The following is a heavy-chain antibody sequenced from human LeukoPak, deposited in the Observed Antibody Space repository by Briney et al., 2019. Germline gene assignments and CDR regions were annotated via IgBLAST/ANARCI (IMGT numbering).Heavy chain of an antibody. D-gene: IGHD6-13*01. CDR3: ARTIAAAVNWFDP. J-gene: IGHJ5*02. Sequence: ASVKVSCKASGYTFTGYYMHWVRQAPRQGLEWMGWINPNSGGTNYAQKFQGRVTMTRDTPISTAYMELSRLRSDDTAVYYCARTIAAAVNWFDPWGQGTLVTVSS. V-gene: IGHV1-2*02. CDR2: INPNSGGT. CDR1: GYTFTGYY.